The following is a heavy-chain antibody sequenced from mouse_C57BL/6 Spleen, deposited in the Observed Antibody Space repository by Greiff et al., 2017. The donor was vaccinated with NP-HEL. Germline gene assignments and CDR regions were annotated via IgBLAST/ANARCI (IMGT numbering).Heavy chain of an antibody. CDR3: ARLTYYSNPYAMDY. CDR2: IYPGSGST. V-gene: IGHV1-55*01. D-gene: IGHD2-5*01. CDR1: GYTFTSYW. Sequence: VQLQQSGAELVKPGASVKMSCKASGYTFTSYWITWVKQRPGQGLEWIGDIYPGSGSTNYNEKFKSKATLTVDTSSSTAYMQLSSLTSEDSAVYYCARLTYYSNPYAMDYWGQGTSVTVSS. J-gene: IGHJ4*01.